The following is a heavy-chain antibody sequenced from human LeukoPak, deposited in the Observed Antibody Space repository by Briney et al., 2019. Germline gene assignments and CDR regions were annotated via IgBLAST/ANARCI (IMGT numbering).Heavy chain of an antibody. CDR1: GGSISISSYY. V-gene: IGHV4-39*07. CDR3: AAGYSSGWYELAY. D-gene: IGHD6-19*01. J-gene: IGHJ4*02. CDR2: LYHSGNI. Sequence: SETLSLTCTVSGGSISISSYYWGWIRQSPGKGLEWIGSLYHSGNIYYNPPLKNRVTISVDTSKNQFSLKLSSVTAADTAVYYCAAGYSSGWYELAYWGQGTLVTVSS.